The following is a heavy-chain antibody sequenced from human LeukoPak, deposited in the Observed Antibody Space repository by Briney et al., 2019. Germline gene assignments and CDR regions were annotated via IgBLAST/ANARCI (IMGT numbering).Heavy chain of an antibody. D-gene: IGHD3-22*01. CDR3: AREYYYDSSGYYPDY. CDR2: IYSGGST. J-gene: IGHJ4*02. CDR1: GFTVSGNY. V-gene: IGHV3-66*01. Sequence: GGSLRLSCAASGFTVSGNYMSWVRQAPGKGLEWVSVIYSGGSTYYADSVKGRFTISRDNSKNTLYLQMNSLRAEDTAVYYCAREYYYDSSGYYPDYWGQGTLVTVSS.